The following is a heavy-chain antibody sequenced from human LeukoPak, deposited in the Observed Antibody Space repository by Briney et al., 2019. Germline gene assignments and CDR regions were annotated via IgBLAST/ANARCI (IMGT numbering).Heavy chain of an antibody. D-gene: IGHD2-15*01. Sequence: PGRSLRLSCAASGFTFSSYAMHWVRQAPGKGLEWVAVISYDGSNKYYADSVKGRFTISRDNSKNTLYLQMNSLRAEDTAVYYVVVRDLDYWGQGTLVTVSS. CDR3: VVRDLDY. CDR1: GFTFSSYA. CDR2: ISYDGSNK. J-gene: IGHJ4*02. V-gene: IGHV3-30-3*01.